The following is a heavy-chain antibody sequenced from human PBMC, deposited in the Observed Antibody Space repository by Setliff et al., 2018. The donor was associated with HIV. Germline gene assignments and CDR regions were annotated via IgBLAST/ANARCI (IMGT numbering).Heavy chain of an antibody. D-gene: IGHD3-9*01. CDR2: IIPIFGTA. CDR1: GYTFTNYY. Sequence: SVKVSCKASGYTFTNYYLHWVRQAPGQGLEWMGGIIPIFGTANYAQKFQDRVTINADESTSTAYMELSSLRSEDTAVYYCARGNSWGMTGSYYYYMDVWGKGTPVTVSS. CDR3: ARGNSWGMTGSYYYYMDV. J-gene: IGHJ6*03. V-gene: IGHV1-69*13.